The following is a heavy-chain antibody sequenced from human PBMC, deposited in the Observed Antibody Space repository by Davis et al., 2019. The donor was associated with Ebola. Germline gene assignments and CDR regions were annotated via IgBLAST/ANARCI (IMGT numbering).Heavy chain of an antibody. CDR2: ISSSSSYI. Sequence: GESLKISCAASGFTFSSYSMNWVRQAPGKGLEWVSSISSSSSYIYYADSVKGRFTISRDNAKNSLYLQMNSLRAEDTAVYYCARGGSWGIGGEDYWGQGTLVTVSS. V-gene: IGHV3-21*01. J-gene: IGHJ4*02. CDR1: GFTFSSYS. CDR3: ARGGSWGIGGEDY. D-gene: IGHD1-26*01.